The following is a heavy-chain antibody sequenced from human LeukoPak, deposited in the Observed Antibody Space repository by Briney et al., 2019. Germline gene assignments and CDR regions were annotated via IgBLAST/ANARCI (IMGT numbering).Heavy chain of an antibody. Sequence: PGRSLRLSCVASGFTFSSSGMHWVRQAPGKGLEWVAFIWHDGSSKYYADSVRGRFSISRDNSKKTLYLQMNSPRAEDTAVYYCARGSTSSSYQYGMDVWGQGTAVTVSS. CDR3: ARGSTSSSYQYGMDV. CDR1: GFTFSSSG. D-gene: IGHD2-2*01. J-gene: IGHJ6*02. CDR2: IWHDGSSK. V-gene: IGHV3-33*01.